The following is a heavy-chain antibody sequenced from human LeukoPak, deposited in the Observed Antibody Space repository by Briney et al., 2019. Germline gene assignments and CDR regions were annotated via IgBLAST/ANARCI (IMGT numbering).Heavy chain of an antibody. CDR3: ARDEVTYSSSSGRSDGYLQH. CDR2: IYYSGST. Sequence: SETLSLTCTVSGGSISSSSYYWGWIRQPPGKGLEWIGSIYYSGSTYYNPSLKSRVTISVDTSKNQFSLKLSSVTAADTAVYYCARDEVTYSSSSGRSDGYLQHWGQGTLVTVSS. V-gene: IGHV4-39*07. D-gene: IGHD6-6*01. CDR1: GGSISSSSYY. J-gene: IGHJ1*01.